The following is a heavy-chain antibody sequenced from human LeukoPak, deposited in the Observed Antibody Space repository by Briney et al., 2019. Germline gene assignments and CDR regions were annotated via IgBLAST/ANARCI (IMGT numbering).Heavy chain of an antibody. CDR3: ARNPRGVVPATREFDP. Sequence: ASVKDSCKASGYTFTSYGISWVRQAPGQGLEGMGWISAYNCNTNYPQKLQGRVTMTTDTSTSTAYMELRSLRSDDTAVYYCARNPRGVVPATREFDPWGQGTLVTVSS. V-gene: IGHV1-18*04. J-gene: IGHJ5*02. D-gene: IGHD2-2*01. CDR2: ISAYNCNT. CDR1: GYTFTSYG.